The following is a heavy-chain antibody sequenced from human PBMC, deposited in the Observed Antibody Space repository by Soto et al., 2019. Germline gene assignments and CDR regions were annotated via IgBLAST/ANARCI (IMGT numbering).Heavy chain of an antibody. CDR1: GFTFSSSD. CDR3: AREGRSSPWYDWYFDL. Sequence: EEQLVESGGGLVQPGGSLRLSCAASGFTFSSSDFHWVRQVTGKGLEWVSAIGAGGDTYYQDYVKGRFTISRENAKNSLYLQMNSLRDEDTAVYFCAREGRSSPWYDWYFDLWGRGTLVTVSS. J-gene: IGHJ2*01. D-gene: IGHD6-13*01. CDR2: IGAGGDT. V-gene: IGHV3-13*01.